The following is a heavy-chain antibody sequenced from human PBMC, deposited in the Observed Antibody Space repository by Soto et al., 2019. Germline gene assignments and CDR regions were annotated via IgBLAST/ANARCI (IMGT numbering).Heavy chain of an antibody. J-gene: IGHJ6*03. CDR1: GYTFTSYD. V-gene: IGHV1-8*01. CDR3: ARIDFWSGYFLPTPAYYMDV. Sequence: ASVKVSCKASGYTFTSYDINWVRQATGQGLEWMGWMNPNSGNTGYAQKFQGRVTMTRNTSISTAYMELSSLRSEDTAVYYCARIDFWSGYFLPTPAYYMDVWGKGTTVTVSS. D-gene: IGHD3-3*01. CDR2: MNPNSGNT.